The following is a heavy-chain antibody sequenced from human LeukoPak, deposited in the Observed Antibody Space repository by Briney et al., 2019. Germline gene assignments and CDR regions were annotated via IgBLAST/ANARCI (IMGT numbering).Heavy chain of an antibody. CDR3: VRHRQWLLFPDY. Sequence: SQTLSLTCAISGDSVSSNSAAWNWIRQSPSRGLEWLGRTYYRSKWYNDYAVSVKSRITINPDTSKNQFSLKLSSTTAADTAVYYCVRHRQWLLFPDYWGQGTLVTVSS. CDR2: TYYRSKWYN. V-gene: IGHV6-1*01. D-gene: IGHD6-19*01. J-gene: IGHJ4*02. CDR1: GDSVSSNSAA.